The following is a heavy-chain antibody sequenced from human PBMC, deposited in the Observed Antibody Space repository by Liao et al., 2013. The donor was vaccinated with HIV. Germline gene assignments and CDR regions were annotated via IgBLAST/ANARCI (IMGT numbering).Heavy chain of an antibody. V-gene: IGHV4-59*01. Sequence: QVQLRESGSGLVKPSETLSLTCSVSGGSLSRYYWGWIRQPPGKGLEWIGDIHYTGSTNYNPALKSRVTISVDTSKNQFSLELGFVTASDTAVYYCARVVPYCTATACLYYFDSWGQGTLVTVSS. D-gene: IGHD2-8*02. CDR1: GGSLSRYY. J-gene: IGHJ4*02. CDR2: IHYTGST. CDR3: ARVVPYCTATACLYYFDS.